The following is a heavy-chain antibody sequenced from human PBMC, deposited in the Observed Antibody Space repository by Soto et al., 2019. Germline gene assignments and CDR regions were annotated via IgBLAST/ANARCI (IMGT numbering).Heavy chain of an antibody. V-gene: IGHV4-34*01. J-gene: IGHJ4*02. CDR2: INHSGST. Sequence: SETLSLTCAVYGGSFSGYYWSWIRQPPGKGLEWIGEINHSGSTNYNPSLKSRVTISVDTSRTQFSLKLSSVTAADTAVYYCARGGDFWSGASRGYFDYWGQGTLVTVSS. CDR3: ARGGDFWSGASRGYFDY. D-gene: IGHD3-3*01. CDR1: GGSFSGYY.